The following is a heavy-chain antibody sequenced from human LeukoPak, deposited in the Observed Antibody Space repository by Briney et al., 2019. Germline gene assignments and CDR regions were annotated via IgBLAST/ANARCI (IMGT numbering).Heavy chain of an antibody. CDR2: ISSNGGST. Sequence: PGGSLRLSCAASGFTVSSHFMSWVRQAPGKGLEYVSAISSNGGSTYYADSVKGRFTISRDNSKNTLYLQMSSLRAEDTAVYYCVERRYGGTHGGMDVWGQGTTVTVSS. CDR1: GFTVSSHF. D-gene: IGHD4-23*01. CDR3: VERRYGGTHGGMDV. J-gene: IGHJ6*02. V-gene: IGHV3-64D*06.